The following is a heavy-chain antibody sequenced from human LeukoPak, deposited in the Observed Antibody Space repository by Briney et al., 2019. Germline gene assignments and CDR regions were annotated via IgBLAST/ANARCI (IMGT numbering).Heavy chain of an antibody. V-gene: IGHV1-18*01. CDR3: ARVSHCSSTSCYSDTMGLRYYYYYMDV. CDR2: ISAYNGNT. CDR1: GYTFTSYG. J-gene: IGHJ6*03. Sequence: ASVKVSCKASGYTFTSYGISWVRQAPGQGLEWMGWISAYNGNTNYAQKLQGRVTMTTDTSTSTAYMELRSLRSDDTAVYYCARVSHCSSTSCYSDTMGLRYYYYYMDVWGKGTTVTVSS. D-gene: IGHD2-2*01.